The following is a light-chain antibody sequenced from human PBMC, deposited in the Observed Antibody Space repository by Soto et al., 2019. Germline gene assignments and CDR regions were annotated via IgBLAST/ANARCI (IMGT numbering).Light chain of an antibody. J-gene: IGKJ1*01. Sequence: DIQMTQPPPTLSPSVGDRVTITGRASQGLSSWLVWYQQKPGKAQKLLIYDASILEGGVPSRFSGSGSGTEINLTIRSLQPDDFATYSCQHYDGNSRTFGQGTKVDIK. V-gene: IGKV1-5*01. CDR1: QGLSSW. CDR2: DAS. CDR3: QHYDGNSRT.